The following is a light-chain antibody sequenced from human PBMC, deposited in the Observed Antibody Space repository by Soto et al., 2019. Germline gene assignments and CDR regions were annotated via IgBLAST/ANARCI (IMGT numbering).Light chain of an antibody. CDR1: TSNIGSNT. J-gene: IGLJ1*01. V-gene: IGLV1-44*01. Sequence: QSVLPQPPSASGTPGQRGTISRSGSTSNIGSNTVSWYQQVPGTAPKLLIYSNNQRPSGVPDRFSGSKSGTSASLATSGLQSEDEADYYCAAWDDSLNALVFGTGTKVTVL. CDR3: AAWDDSLNALV. CDR2: SNN.